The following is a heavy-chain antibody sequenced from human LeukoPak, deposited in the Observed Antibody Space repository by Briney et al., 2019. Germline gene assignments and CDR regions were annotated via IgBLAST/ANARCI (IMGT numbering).Heavy chain of an antibody. Sequence: SQTLSLTCVISGDSVSSHSTTWNWIRQSPSRGLEWLGRTFYRAKWYSDYAISVKSRITITADTSKNQFSLQLNSVTPDDTAVYYCARGPVGHFDYWGQGTLVTVSS. CDR1: GDSVSSHSTT. J-gene: IGHJ4*02. CDR3: ARGPVGHFDY. CDR2: TFYRAKWYS. V-gene: IGHV6-1*01.